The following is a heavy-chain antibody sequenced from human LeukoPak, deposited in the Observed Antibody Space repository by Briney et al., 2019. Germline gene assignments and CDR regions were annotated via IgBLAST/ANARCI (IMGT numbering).Heavy chain of an antibody. CDR2: INPNSGGT. CDR1: GYTFTGYY. J-gene: IGHJ4*02. D-gene: IGHD3-3*01. CDR3: ARGKLRFLAWLLSIDY. V-gene: IGHV1-2*02. Sequence: ASVKVSCTASGYTFTGYYMHWVRQAPGQGLEWMGWINPNSGGTNYAQKFQGRVTMTRDTSISTAYMELSRLRSDDTAVYYCARGKLRFLAWLLSIDYWGQGTLVTVSS.